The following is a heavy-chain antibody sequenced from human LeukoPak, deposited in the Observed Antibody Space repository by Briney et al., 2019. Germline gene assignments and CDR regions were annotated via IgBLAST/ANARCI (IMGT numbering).Heavy chain of an antibody. V-gene: IGHV4-39*01. D-gene: IGHD6-19*01. J-gene: IGHJ4*02. CDR3: AIQGGSGWCEY. CDR2: IYYSGST. CDR1: GASISGSSDY. Sequence: SETLSLTCSVSGASISGSSDYWGWIRQPPGKGLEWIASIYYSGSTYYNPSLKSRVTIAVDTYKNQFSLKVSSVTATDTAVYYCAIQGGSGWCEYWGQGTLVTVSS.